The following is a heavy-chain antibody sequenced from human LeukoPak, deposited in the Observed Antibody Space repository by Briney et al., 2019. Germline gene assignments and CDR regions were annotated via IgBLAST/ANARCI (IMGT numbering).Heavy chain of an antibody. CDR2: IYWDDDR. V-gene: IGHV2-5*02. CDR1: GISLSTRGVG. Sequence: SGPTLVNPTQTLTLICTVSGISLSTRGVGVGWIRQPPGKALEWLALIYWDDDRRYSPSLRSRVTITKDTSKNQVVLTMTNMGPVDTATYYCTHRQYDSGIYIGFDYWGQGTLVTVSS. J-gene: IGHJ4*02. D-gene: IGHD3-10*01. CDR3: THRQYDSGIYIGFDY.